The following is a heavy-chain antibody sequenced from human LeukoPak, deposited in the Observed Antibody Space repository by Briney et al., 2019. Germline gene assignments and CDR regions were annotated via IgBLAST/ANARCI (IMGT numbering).Heavy chain of an antibody. CDR2: IYTSGST. CDR3: ARDWGWELLAFDI. Sequence: NPSETLSLTCTVSGGSISSGSYYWSWIRQPAGKGLEWIGRIYTSGSTNYNPSLKSRVTISVDTSKNQFSLKLSSVTAADTAVYYCARDWGWELLAFDIWGQGTMVTVSS. J-gene: IGHJ3*02. CDR1: GGSISSGSYY. D-gene: IGHD1-26*01. V-gene: IGHV4-61*02.